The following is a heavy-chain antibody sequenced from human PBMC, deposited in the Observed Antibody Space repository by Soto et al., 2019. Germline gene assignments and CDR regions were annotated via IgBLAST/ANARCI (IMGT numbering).Heavy chain of an antibody. Sequence: ASVKVSCKASGYTFTSYAMHWVRRAPGQRLEWMGWINAGNGNTKYSQKFQGRVTITRDTSASTAYMELSSLRSEDTAVYYCAGTDTAMVTGSHYYYYYGMDVWGQGTTVTVSS. CDR1: GYTFTSYA. V-gene: IGHV1-3*01. CDR2: INAGNGNT. D-gene: IGHD5-18*01. J-gene: IGHJ6*02. CDR3: AGTDTAMVTGSHYYYYYGMDV.